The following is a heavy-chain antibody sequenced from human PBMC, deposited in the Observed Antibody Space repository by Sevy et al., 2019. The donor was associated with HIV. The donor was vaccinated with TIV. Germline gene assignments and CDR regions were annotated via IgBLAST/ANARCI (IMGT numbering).Heavy chain of an antibody. J-gene: IGHJ4*02. V-gene: IGHV3-21*01. CDR1: GFTFSSYS. D-gene: IGHD3-10*01. CDR3: AREMVYYGSGSYSDY. Sequence: GGSLRLSCAASGFTFSSYSMNWVRQAPGKGLEWVSSISSSTSSIYYAGSVKGRFTISRDNAKNSLYLQMNSLRAEDTAVYYCAREMVYYGSGSYSDYWGLGTLVTVSS. CDR2: ISSSTSSI.